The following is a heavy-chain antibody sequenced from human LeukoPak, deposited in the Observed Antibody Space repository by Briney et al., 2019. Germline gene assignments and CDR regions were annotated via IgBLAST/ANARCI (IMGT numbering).Heavy chain of an antibody. J-gene: IGHJ4*02. CDR3: ARDISSGWLITIDY. D-gene: IGHD6-19*01. CDR1: GASLSSSSKY. V-gene: IGHV4-39*07. Sequence: SETLSLTCIVSGASLSSSSKYWGWIRQPPGKGLEWIGSVYDSGTYSSPSLKSRVTISLDTSKNQFSLKMSSVTAADTAVYYCARDISSGWLITIDYWGQGTLVTVSP. CDR2: VYDSGT.